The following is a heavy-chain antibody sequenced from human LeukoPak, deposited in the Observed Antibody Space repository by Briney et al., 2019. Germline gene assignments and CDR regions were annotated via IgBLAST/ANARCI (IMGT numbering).Heavy chain of an antibody. CDR2: IRSGGSTT. J-gene: IGHJ4*02. CDR3: AKDDYNRH. V-gene: IGHV3-74*01. CDR1: GFTFSSYW. Sequence: PGGSLRLSCAASGFTFSSYWMHWVRQVPGKGLVWVSRIRSGGSTTSYADSVKGRFTISRDDAKNALYLQMSSLRVGDTAVYYCAKDDYNRHWGQGSLVTVSS. D-gene: IGHD5-24*01.